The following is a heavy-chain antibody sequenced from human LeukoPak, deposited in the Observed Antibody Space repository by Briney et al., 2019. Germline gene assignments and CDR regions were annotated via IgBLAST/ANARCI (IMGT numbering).Heavy chain of an antibody. J-gene: IGHJ3*02. CDR3: ARVGASFDI. CDR1: GFTFSNYL. CDR2: INYDGSST. V-gene: IGHV3-74*01. Sequence: PGGSLRLSCAASGFTFSNYLMHWVRQAPGKGLVWVSRINYDGSSTSYADSVEGRFTISRDNAKNTLYLQMNSLRAEDTAVYYCARVGASFDIWGQGTMVTVSS. D-gene: IGHD1-26*01.